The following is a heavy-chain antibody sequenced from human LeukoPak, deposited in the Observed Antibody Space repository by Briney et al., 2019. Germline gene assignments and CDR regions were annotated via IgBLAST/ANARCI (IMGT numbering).Heavy chain of an antibody. CDR2: IKQDGSEK. Sequence: EGSLRLSCAASGFTLSSYSMNWVRQAPGKGLEWVANIKQDGSEKYYVDSAKGRFTISRDNAKNSLYLQMNSLRAEDTAVYYCASGIAVADYWGQGTLVTVSS. J-gene: IGHJ4*02. CDR3: ASGIAVADY. V-gene: IGHV3-7*03. CDR1: GFTLSSYS. D-gene: IGHD6-19*01.